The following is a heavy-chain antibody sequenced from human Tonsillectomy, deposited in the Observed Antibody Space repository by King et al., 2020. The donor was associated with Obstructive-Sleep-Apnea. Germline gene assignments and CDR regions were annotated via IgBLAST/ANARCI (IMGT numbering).Heavy chain of an antibody. V-gene: IGHV1-2*04. Sequence: VQLVESGAEVKKPGAAVKVSCKTSGYTFTNYYIHWVRQAPGQGLEWMGWIIPNSGGTNYAQKFQGWVTMTSDTSISTTYLELGRLKSDDTAVYYCARVSLPAGAWYYFDYWGQGTLVAVSS. CDR1: GYTFTNYY. CDR3: ARVSLPAGAWYYFDY. D-gene: IGHD2-2*01. J-gene: IGHJ4*02. CDR2: IIPNSGGT.